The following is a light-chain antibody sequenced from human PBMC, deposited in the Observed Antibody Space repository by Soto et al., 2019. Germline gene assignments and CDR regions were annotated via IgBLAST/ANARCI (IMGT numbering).Light chain of an antibody. CDR2: KAS. CDR1: RSVSHW. V-gene: IGKV1-5*03. J-gene: IGKJ2*01. Sequence: DIQMTQSPSTLSASVGARVTITCRASRSVSHWLAWYQHKPGKAPKLLISKASTLETGVPSRFSGGGSGTEFSLTISSLQPDDLAPYYCQQCNSYPYTLGQGTKLEIK. CDR3: QQCNSYPYT.